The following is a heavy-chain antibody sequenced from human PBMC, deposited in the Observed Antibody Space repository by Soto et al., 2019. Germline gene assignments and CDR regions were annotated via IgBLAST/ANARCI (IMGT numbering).Heavy chain of an antibody. D-gene: IGHD3-10*01. CDR2: ISSTTNYI. Sequence: GGSLRLSCAASGFTFTRYSMNWVRQAPGKGLEWVSSISSTTNYIYYGDSMKGRFTISRDNAKNSLYLEMNSLRAEDTAVYYCAKEGVWFAKDYWGQGTLVTVSS. J-gene: IGHJ4*02. V-gene: IGHV3-21*06. CDR1: GFTFTRYS. CDR3: AKEGVWFAKDY.